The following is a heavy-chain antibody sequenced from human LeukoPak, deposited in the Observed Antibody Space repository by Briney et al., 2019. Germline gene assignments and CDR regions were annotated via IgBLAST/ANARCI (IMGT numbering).Heavy chain of an antibody. V-gene: IGHV3-23*01. D-gene: IGHD3-22*01. J-gene: IGHJ4*02. CDR3: AKDLYDSSGSRYDY. Sequence: PGGSLRLSCAASGFTFSNYAMSWVRQAPGKGLEWISAMSGSGSSTYYADSVKGRLTISRDNSKNTLFLQMDSLRAEDTAVYYCAKDLYDSSGSRYDYWGQGTLVIVSS. CDR2: MSGSGSST. CDR1: GFTFSNYA.